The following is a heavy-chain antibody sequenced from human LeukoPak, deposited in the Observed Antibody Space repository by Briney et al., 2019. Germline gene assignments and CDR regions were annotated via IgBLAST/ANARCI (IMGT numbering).Heavy chain of an antibody. V-gene: IGHV3-23*01. Sequence: GGSLRLSCAASGFTVSSNYMNWVRQAPGKGLEWVSAISGNGDNTYYTDSVKGRFTISRDNSKNTLYLQMNSLRAEDTAVYYCAKGYTYGSAWGQGTLVTVSS. CDR1: GFTVSSNY. J-gene: IGHJ5*02. CDR2: ISGNGDNT. CDR3: AKGYTYGSA. D-gene: IGHD5-18*01.